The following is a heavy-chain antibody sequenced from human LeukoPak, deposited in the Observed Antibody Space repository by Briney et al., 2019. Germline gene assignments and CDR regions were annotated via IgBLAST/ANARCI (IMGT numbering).Heavy chain of an antibody. V-gene: IGHV4-59*01. CDR2: FYYSGST. CDR1: GGSISSYY. J-gene: IGHJ4*02. CDR3: ARGRIQLWLPDY. Sequence: ASETLSLTCTVSGGSISSYYWSWIRQPPGKGLEWIGYFYYSGSTNYNPSLKSRVTIAVDTSKNQFSLRLSSVTVADTAVYYCARGRIQLWLPDYWGQGTLVTVSS. D-gene: IGHD5-18*01.